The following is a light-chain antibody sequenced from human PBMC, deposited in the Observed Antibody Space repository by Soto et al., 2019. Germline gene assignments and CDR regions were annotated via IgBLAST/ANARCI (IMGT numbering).Light chain of an antibody. CDR3: QQSYSTPET. V-gene: IGKV1-27*01. CDR1: EDIAHY. Sequence: IQMTRSPSSLSASLGDKVTLTCRASEDIAHYLAWYQQKPGKAPRVLLHHTSILQSGVPSRFSGSGNGTDFNVTITSLQPEDVATYHCQQSYSTPETFGPGTKVD. CDR2: HTS. J-gene: IGKJ3*01.